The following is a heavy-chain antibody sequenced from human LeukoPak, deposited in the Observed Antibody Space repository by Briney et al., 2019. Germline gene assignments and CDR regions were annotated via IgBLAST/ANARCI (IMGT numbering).Heavy chain of an antibody. CDR2: IYYSVST. CDR3: VRHTDYGGGCSWFDP. Sequence: SETLSLTCTVSGGSLSSNYWSWFRQPPPKGLGWVWYIYYSVSTHYTPSLKSRVTISVDTSKTQISLKLSSVTAADTARYYFVRHTDYGGGCSWFDPWGQGTLVTVSS. J-gene: IGHJ5*02. CDR1: GGSLSSNY. V-gene: IGHV4-59*08. D-gene: IGHD4/OR15-4a*01.